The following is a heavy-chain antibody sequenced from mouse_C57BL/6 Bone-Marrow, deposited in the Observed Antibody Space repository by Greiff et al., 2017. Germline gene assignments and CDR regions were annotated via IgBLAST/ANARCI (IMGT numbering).Heavy chain of an antibody. J-gene: IGHJ2*01. V-gene: IGHV1-4*01. CDR2: INPSSGYT. CDR1: GYTFTSYT. CDR3: ARRRFCFRTLDY. Sequence: VQLQQSGAELARPGASVKMSCKASGYTFTSYTMHWVKQRPGQGLEWIGYINPSSGYTKYNQKFKGKSTLTVDKSSSTAYMQLSSLTSEDSAVYYCARRRFCFRTLDYWGQGTTLTVSS.